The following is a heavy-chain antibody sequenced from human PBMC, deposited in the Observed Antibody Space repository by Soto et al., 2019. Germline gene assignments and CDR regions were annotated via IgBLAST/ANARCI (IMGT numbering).Heavy chain of an antibody. Sequence: QVQLVQSGAEVKKPGSSVKVSCKASGGTFSSYTISWVRQAPGQGLEWMGRIIPILGIANYVQKFQGRVTSTADKFTRTAYMALSSLRSEDTAVYYCAVPRGAIPYGMDVWGQGTTVTVSS. CDR2: IIPILGIA. V-gene: IGHV1-69*02. J-gene: IGHJ6*02. CDR3: AVPRGAIPYGMDV. CDR1: GGTFSSYT. D-gene: IGHD3-10*01.